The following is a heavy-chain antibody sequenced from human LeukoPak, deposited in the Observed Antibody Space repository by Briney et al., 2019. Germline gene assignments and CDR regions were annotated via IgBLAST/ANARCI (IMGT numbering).Heavy chain of an antibody. CDR3: ARGNYVWGSYRYTRYYFDY. V-gene: IGHV4-31*03. CDR2: IYYSGST. Sequence: SQTLSLTCTVSGGSISSGGSYWNWIRQHPGKGLEWIGYIYYSGSTYYNPSLKSRVTISVDTSKNQFSLKLSSVAAADTAVYYCARGNYVWGSYRYTRYYFDYWGQGTLVTVSS. D-gene: IGHD3-16*02. CDR1: GGSISSGGSY. J-gene: IGHJ4*02.